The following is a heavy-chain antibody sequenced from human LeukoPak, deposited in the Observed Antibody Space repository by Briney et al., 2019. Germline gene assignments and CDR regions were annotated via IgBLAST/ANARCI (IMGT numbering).Heavy chain of an antibody. J-gene: IGHJ4*02. D-gene: IGHD2-8*01. CDR3: AREVLYCTNGVCYTASLDY. Sequence: SETLFLTCAVYGGSFSGYYWSWIRQPPGKGLEWIGEINHSGSTNYNPSLKSRVTISVDTSKNQFSLKLSSVTAADTAVYYCAREVLYCTNGVCYTASLDYWGQGTLVTVSS. CDR1: GGSFSGYY. CDR2: INHSGST. V-gene: IGHV4-34*01.